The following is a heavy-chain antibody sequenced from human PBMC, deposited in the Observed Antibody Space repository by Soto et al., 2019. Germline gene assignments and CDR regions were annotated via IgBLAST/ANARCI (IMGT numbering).Heavy chain of an antibody. D-gene: IGHD6-13*01. CDR3: ARLASSWPYYYYYGMDV. Sequence: ASVKVSCKASGYTFTSYGISWVRQAPGQGPEWMGWISAYNGNTNYAQKLQGRVTMTTDTSTSTAYMELRSLRSDDTAVYYCARLASSWPYYYYYGMDVWGQGTTVTV. V-gene: IGHV1-18*01. CDR2: ISAYNGNT. CDR1: GYTFTSYG. J-gene: IGHJ6*02.